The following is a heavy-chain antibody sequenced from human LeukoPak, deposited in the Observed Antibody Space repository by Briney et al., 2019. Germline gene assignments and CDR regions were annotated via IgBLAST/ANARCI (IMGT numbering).Heavy chain of an antibody. CDR2: INSDGSST. CDR3: ARGYSSGWLGEIGY. CDR1: GFTFSSYW. D-gene: IGHD6-19*01. J-gene: IGHJ4*02. Sequence: GGSLRLSCAASGFTFSSYWMHWVRQAPGKGLVWVSRINSDGSSTSYADSVEGRFTISRDNAKNTLYLQMNSLRAEDTAVYYCARGYSSGWLGEIGYWGQGTLVTVSS. V-gene: IGHV3-74*01.